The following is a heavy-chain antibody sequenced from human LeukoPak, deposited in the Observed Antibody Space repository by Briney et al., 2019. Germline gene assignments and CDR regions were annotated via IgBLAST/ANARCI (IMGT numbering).Heavy chain of an antibody. CDR3: ARDFYDNDDYGYYFDS. J-gene: IGHJ4*02. CDR2: ISASSSHM. V-gene: IGHV3-21*01. CDR1: GFTFSIYN. Sequence: GGSLRLSCAASGFTFSIYNMNWVRQAPGKGLEWVSSISASSSHMYHADSVKGRFTISRENAKNSLYLEMNSLRAEDTAVYYCARDFYDNDDYGYYFDSWGQGTLVTVSS. D-gene: IGHD4-17*01.